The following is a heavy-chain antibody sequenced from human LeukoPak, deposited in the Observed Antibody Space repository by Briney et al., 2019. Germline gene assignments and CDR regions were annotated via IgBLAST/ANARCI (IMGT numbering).Heavy chain of an antibody. Sequence: QPGGSLRLSCAASGFTFYTYGMHWVRQAPGKGLEYVSGIGPDGGTTYYANSVKGRFTISRDNSKSMVYLQMGSLPADDMAVYYCARGAQLTDYWGQGTLVTVSS. D-gene: IGHD6-13*01. V-gene: IGHV3-64*01. J-gene: IGHJ4*02. CDR1: GFTFYTYG. CDR3: ARGAQLTDY. CDR2: IGPDGGTT.